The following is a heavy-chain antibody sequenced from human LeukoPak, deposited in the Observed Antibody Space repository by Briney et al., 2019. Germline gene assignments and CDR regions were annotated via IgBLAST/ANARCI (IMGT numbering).Heavy chain of an antibody. D-gene: IGHD6-13*01. CDR2: ISSSSSYI. J-gene: IGHJ5*02. CDR3: ARAHSSRLAWFDP. CDR1: GFTFSSYS. Sequence: SGGSLRLSCAASGFTFSSYSMNWVRQAPGKGLEWVSSISSSSSYIYYADSVKGRFTISRDNAKNSLYLQMNSLRAEDTAVYYCARAHSSRLAWFDPWGKGTLVTVSS. V-gene: IGHV3-21*01.